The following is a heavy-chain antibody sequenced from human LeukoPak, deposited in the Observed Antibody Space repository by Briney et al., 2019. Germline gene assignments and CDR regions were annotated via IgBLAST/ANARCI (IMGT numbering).Heavy chain of an antibody. Sequence: PGGSLRLSCAASGFTFSSYGMHWVRQAPGKGLEWVAFIRYDGSNKYYADSVKGRFTISRDNAKNSLYLQMNSLRAEDTAVYYCARDFPDYDFWSGSPGGYYMDVWGKGTTVTVSS. V-gene: IGHV3-30*02. CDR2: IRYDGSNK. CDR1: GFTFSSYG. CDR3: ARDFPDYDFWSGSPGGYYMDV. D-gene: IGHD3-3*01. J-gene: IGHJ6*03.